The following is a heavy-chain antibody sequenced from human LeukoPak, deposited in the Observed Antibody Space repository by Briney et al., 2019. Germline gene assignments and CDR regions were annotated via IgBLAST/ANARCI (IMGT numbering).Heavy chain of an antibody. J-gene: IGHJ5*02. Sequence: ASVKVSCKASGYTFTSYGISWVRQAPGQGLEWMGWISAYNGNTNYAQKLQGRVTMTTDTSTSTAYMELRSLRSDDTAVYYCARNSGSYYVDWFDPWGQGTLVTVSS. V-gene: IGHV1-18*01. CDR2: ISAYNGNT. CDR1: GYTFTSYG. CDR3: ARNSGSYYVDWFDP. D-gene: IGHD1-26*01.